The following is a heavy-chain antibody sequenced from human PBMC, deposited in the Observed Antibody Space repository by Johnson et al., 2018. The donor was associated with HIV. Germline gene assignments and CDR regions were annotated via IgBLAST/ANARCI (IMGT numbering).Heavy chain of an antibody. CDR3: AKDHVKVVNDAFDI. V-gene: IGHV3-30*04. CDR2: ISYDGSNK. Sequence: QVQLVESGGGVVQPGRSLRLSCAASGFTFSSYAIHWVHQAPGKGLEWVAVISYDGSNKYYADSVKGRFTISRDNSKNTLYLQMNSLRAEDTAVYYCAKDHVKVVNDAFDIWGQGTKVTVFS. J-gene: IGHJ3*02. D-gene: IGHD3-22*01. CDR1: GFTFSSYA.